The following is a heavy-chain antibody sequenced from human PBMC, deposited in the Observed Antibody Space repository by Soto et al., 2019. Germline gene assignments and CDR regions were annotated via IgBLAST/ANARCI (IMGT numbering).Heavy chain of an antibody. CDR3: ARADGGDSGSWDAFDI. CDR2: INHRGST. V-gene: IGHV4-34*01. D-gene: IGHD1-26*01. J-gene: IGHJ3*02. CDR1: GGSFSGYY. Sequence: SETLSLTCAVYGGSFSGYYWSWIRQPPGKGLGWIGEINHRGSTNYNQSLKIRVTISVDTSKTQFSLKLSSVTAADTAVYYCARADGGDSGSWDAFDIWGQGTMVTVSS.